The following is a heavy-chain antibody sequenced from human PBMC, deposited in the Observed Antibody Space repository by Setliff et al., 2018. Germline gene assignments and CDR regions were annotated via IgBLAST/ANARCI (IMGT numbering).Heavy chain of an antibody. Sequence: TLSLTCTVSGGSISSYYWSWIRQPPGKGLEWIGYIYYSGSTNYNPSLKSRVTISVDESKSQFSLKLSSVTAADTAVYFCARDKGGGYFDSWGQGTLVTVSS. CDR3: ARDKGGGYFDS. CDR1: GGSISSYY. J-gene: IGHJ4*02. D-gene: IGHD3-16*01. V-gene: IGHV4-59*12. CDR2: IYYSGST.